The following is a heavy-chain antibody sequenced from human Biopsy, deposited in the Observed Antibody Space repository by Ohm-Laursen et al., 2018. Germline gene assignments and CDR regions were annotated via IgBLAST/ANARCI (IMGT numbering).Heavy chain of an antibody. D-gene: IGHD2-2*01. CDR2: INPYNGDT. J-gene: IGHJ6*02. V-gene: IGHV1-18*01. Sequence: ASVKVSCKASGYTFINYGFSWVRQAPGQGLEWMGWINPYNGDTNCAQKLQGRVTMTTDTSTSTAYMELRSLRSDDTAVYYCARDYQPTIITIHYYYYGMDVWGQGTTVTVSS. CDR1: GYTFINYG. CDR3: ARDYQPTIITIHYYYYGMDV.